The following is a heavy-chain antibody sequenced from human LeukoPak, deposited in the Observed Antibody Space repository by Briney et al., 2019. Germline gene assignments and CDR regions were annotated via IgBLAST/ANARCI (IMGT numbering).Heavy chain of an antibody. CDR2: TNGDASSS. CDR1: GFTVRSNY. D-gene: IGHD3-22*01. CDR3: VRWKFYDSGGSYGIDV. Sequence: GGSLRLSCAAFGFTVRSNYMSWVRQAPGKGLEWVSRTNGDASSSSYADSVKGRFTISRDNANSTLYLQVNSLRVEDTAVYYCVRWKFYDSGGSYGIDVWGRGTTVTVSS. J-gene: IGHJ6*02. V-gene: IGHV3-74*01.